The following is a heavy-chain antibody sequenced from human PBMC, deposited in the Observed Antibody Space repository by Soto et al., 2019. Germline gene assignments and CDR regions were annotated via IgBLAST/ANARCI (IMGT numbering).Heavy chain of an antibody. CDR2: IWYDGSNK. CDR1: GFTFSSYG. D-gene: IGHD3-10*01. Sequence: PGGSLRLSCAASGFTFSSYGMHWVRQAPGKGLEWVAVIWYDGSNKYYADSVKGRFTISRDNSKNTLYLQMNSLRAEDTAVYYCARDSITMVRGVMASGAYFDYCGQGPLVTVSS. J-gene: IGHJ4*02. CDR3: ARDSITMVRGVMASGAYFDY. V-gene: IGHV3-33*01.